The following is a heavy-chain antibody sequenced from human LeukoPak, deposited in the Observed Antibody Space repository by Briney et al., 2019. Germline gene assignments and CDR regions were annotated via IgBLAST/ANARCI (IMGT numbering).Heavy chain of an antibody. CDR2: IYSGGNT. CDR3: ARVGPGAPGY. D-gene: IGHD1-14*01. J-gene: IGHJ4*02. V-gene: IGHV3-66*01. CDR1: GFTFSSYG. Sequence: GGSLRLSCAASGFTFSSYGMSWVRQAPGKGLEWVSFIYSGGNTHYSDSVKGRFTISRDNAKNTLYLQMNSLRAEDTAVYYCARVGPGAPGYWGQGTLVTVSS.